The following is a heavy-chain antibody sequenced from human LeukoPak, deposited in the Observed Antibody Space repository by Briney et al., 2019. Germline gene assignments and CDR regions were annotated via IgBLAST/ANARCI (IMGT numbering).Heavy chain of an antibody. J-gene: IGHJ3*02. Sequence: SETLSLTCTVSGGSISSYYWSWIRQPPGKGLEWIGYIYNSGSTNYNPSLKSRVTISVDTSKNQFSLKLSSVTAADTAVYYCARGGVRSRGAFDIWGQGTMVTVSS. CDR1: GGSISSYY. CDR2: IYNSGST. CDR3: ARGGVRSRGAFDI. D-gene: IGHD4-17*01. V-gene: IGHV4-59*12.